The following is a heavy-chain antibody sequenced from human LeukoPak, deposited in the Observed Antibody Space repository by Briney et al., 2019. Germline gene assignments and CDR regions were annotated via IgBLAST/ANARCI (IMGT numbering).Heavy chain of an antibody. CDR2: ISAYNGNT. Sequence: ASVKVSCKAFGYTFTSYGISWVRQAPGQGLEWMGWISAYNGNTNYAQKLQGRVTMTTDTSTSTAYMELRSLRSDDTAVYYCARGLLQYYYYYGMDVWGQGTTVTVSS. CDR3: ARGLLQYYYYYGMDV. CDR1: GYTFTSYG. J-gene: IGHJ6*02. D-gene: IGHD2-21*01. V-gene: IGHV1-18*01.